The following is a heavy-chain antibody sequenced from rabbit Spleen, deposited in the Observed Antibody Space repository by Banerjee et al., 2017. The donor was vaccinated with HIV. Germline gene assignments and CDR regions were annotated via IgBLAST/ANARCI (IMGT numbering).Heavy chain of an antibody. CDR2: IDIGGSDFT. CDR3: ARDGAGGSYFAL. Sequence: QQQLEESGGGLVKPGGTLTLTCTVSRFSFSSIDWICWVRQAPGKGLEWIACIDIGGSDFTYFASWAKGRFTISKTSSTTVTLQMTSLTAADTATYFCARDGAGGSYFALWGPGTLVTVS. CDR1: RFSFSSIDW. D-gene: IGHD8-1*01. J-gene: IGHJ4*01. V-gene: IGHV1S45*01.